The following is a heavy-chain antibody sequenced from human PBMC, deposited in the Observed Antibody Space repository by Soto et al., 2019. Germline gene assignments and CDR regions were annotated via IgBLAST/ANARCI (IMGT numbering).Heavy chain of an antibody. D-gene: IGHD5-18*01. Sequence: QVQLQQWGAGLLKPSETLSLTCAVYGGSFSGYFWSWIRQSPEKGLEWIGEINDSGSTNYNPSLKSRLTVSIDTYQKQFSLELRSVTAADTAIYSCARFTHLWADGDWGQGTLVTVSS. CDR3: ARFTHLWADGD. J-gene: IGHJ4*02. CDR2: INDSGST. CDR1: GGSFSGYF. V-gene: IGHV4-34*01.